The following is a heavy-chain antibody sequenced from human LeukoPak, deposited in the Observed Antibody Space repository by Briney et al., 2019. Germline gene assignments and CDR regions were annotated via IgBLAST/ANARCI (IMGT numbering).Heavy chain of an antibody. J-gene: IGHJ6*03. CDR2: IDTDGSST. D-gene: IGHD4/OR15-4a*01. CDR3: SRFTQHPLTNYYYMDV. Sequence: PGGSLRLSCAASGFTFNTYCMHWVRQVPGKRLVWVSRIDTDGSSTNYADSVKGRFTISRDNAKNTLYLQINSLRAEDTAVYYCSRFTQHPLTNYYYMDVWGKGTTVTVSS. V-gene: IGHV3-74*01. CDR1: GFTFNTYC.